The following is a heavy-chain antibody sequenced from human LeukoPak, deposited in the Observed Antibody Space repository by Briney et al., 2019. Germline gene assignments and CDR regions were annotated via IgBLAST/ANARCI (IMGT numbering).Heavy chain of an antibody. CDR3: AKDKGYYYDGSGYSYFDY. V-gene: IGHV3-43D*03. CDR1: GFTFDDYA. D-gene: IGHD3-22*01. CDR2: MSWDGGDT. J-gene: IGHJ4*02. Sequence: GGSLRLSCATSGFTFDDYAMHWVRQARGKGLEWVSLMSWDGGDTYYADSVKGRFTISRDNSKNSLFLQMNSLSTEDTALYYCAKDKGYYYDGSGYSYFDYWGQGTPVTVSS.